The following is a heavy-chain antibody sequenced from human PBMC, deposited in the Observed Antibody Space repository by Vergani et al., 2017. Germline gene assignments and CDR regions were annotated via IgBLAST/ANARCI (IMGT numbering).Heavy chain of an antibody. D-gene: IGHD6-19*01. CDR3: ARQRPGSGWSPGDFDD. CDR1: ADSISSGSYY. V-gene: IGHV4-39*01. Sequence: QLQLQQSGPGLVKPSETLFLTCTVSADSISSGSYYWGWIRQPPGKSLEWIGCIYYSGLTYYNPSLKSRVAISVDTSKTQFSLKVTSVTAADTAVYFCARQRPGSGWSPGDFDDWGQGILVTVSS. CDR2: IYYSGLT. J-gene: IGHJ4*02.